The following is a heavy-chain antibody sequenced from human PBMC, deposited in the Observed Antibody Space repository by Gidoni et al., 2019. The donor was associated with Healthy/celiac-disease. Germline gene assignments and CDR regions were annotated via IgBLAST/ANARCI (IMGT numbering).Heavy chain of an antibody. V-gene: IGHV1-2*04. J-gene: IGHJ5*02. CDR3: ARGPYWGYCSGGSCYPGWFDP. CDR1: GYTFTGYY. Sequence: QVQLVQSGAEVKKPGASVTVSCKPSGYTFTGYYMHWGRQAPGQGLEWMGWINPNSGGTNYAQKFQGWVTMTRDTSISTAYMELSRLRSDDTAVYYCARGPYWGYCSGGSCYPGWFDPWGQGTLVTVSS. D-gene: IGHD2-15*01. CDR2: INPNSGGT.